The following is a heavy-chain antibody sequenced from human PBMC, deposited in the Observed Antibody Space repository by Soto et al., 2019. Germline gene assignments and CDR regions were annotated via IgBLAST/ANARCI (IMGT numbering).Heavy chain of an antibody. Sequence: QVHLVQSGVEVKKPGASVKVSCKASGYSFSTYGISWVRQAPGQGLEWMGWISGLNGNTNYAQNLQGRVTMTTDTSTSKSDMELRSLGFDDTAMYYCARDLFGEDGAGYFDYWGQGTLVTVSS. J-gene: IGHJ4*02. CDR2: ISGLNGNT. V-gene: IGHV1-18*01. CDR3: ARDLFGEDGAGYFDY. CDR1: GYSFSTYG. D-gene: IGHD3-10*01.